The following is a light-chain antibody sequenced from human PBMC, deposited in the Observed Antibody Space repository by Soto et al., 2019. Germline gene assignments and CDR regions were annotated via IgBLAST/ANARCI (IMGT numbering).Light chain of an antibody. CDR1: QSVLHSSDNKNY. J-gene: IGKJ1*01. Sequence: DIVMTQSPDSLAVSLGERATINCRSSQSVLHSSDNKNYLAWYQQKPGQPPKLLINWASTRESGVPDRFSGSGSGTDFTLTISSLQAEDVAAYYCHQYYNTPPWTFGQGTKVVIK. CDR2: WAS. V-gene: IGKV4-1*01. CDR3: HQYYNTPPWT.